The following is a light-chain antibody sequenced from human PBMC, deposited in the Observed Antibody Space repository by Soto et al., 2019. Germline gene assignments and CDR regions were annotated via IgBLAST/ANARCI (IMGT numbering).Light chain of an antibody. Sequence: DIQMTQYPSTLSASVGERVTISCRASQSVNNWLAWYQRKPGKAPKLLIHDASTLESGVPSRFSGRGSETEFTLTISSLQPDDFATYYCQQYNSYSPATFGQGTKVDIK. J-gene: IGKJ1*01. V-gene: IGKV1-5*01. CDR2: DAS. CDR1: QSVNNW. CDR3: QQYNSYSPAT.